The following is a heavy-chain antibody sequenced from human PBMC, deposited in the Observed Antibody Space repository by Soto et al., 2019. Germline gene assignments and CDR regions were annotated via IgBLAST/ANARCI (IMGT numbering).Heavy chain of an antibody. CDR2: IYYSGTS. CDR1: GGFISGSDYY. V-gene: IGHV4-39*01. J-gene: IGHJ4*02. CDR3: ARLHRQTGATAY. D-gene: IGHD1-7*01. Sequence: SETLSLTCTVSGGFISGSDYYWGWIRQPPGKGLEWIGNIYYSGTSYSYPSLKSRVTMSVDTSKNQLSMKLSSVTAADTAVYYCARLHRQTGATAYWGQGTQVTVSS.